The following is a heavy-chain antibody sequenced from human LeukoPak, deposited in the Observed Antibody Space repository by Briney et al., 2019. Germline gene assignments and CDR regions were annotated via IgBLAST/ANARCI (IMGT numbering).Heavy chain of an antibody. CDR1: GYTFTSYY. CDR2: INPSGGST. J-gene: IGHJ4*02. Sequence: ASVKVSCKASGYTFTSYYMHWVRQAPGQGLEWMGIINPSGGSTSYAQKFQGRVTMTRDMSTSTVYMELSSLRSEDTAVYYCARESTTVVTLGFPGFDYWGQGTLVTVSS. D-gene: IGHD4-23*01. CDR3: ARESTTVVTLGFPGFDY. V-gene: IGHV1-46*01.